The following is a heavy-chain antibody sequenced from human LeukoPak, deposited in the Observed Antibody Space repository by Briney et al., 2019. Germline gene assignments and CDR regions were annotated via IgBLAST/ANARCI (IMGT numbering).Heavy chain of an antibody. CDR2: IRYDGSNK. CDR1: GFTFSNYW. V-gene: IGHV3-33*08. D-gene: IGHD3-22*01. Sequence: PGGSLRLSCAASGFTFSNYWMSWVRQAPGKGLEGLAFIRYDGSNKNYADSVKGRFTISRDNTKNSLYLQMNSLRAEDTALYYCARSRHSYDSSGFPHYWGQGTLVTVSS. CDR3: ARSRHSYDSSGFPHY. J-gene: IGHJ4*02.